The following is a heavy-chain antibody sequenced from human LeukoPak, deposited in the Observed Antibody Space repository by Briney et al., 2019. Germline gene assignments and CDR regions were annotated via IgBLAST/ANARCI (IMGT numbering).Heavy chain of an antibody. CDR1: GFTFSTYT. Sequence: GGSLRLSCATSGFTFSTYTMNWVRQAPGKGLEWVSSISSTSSGMYYADSVKGRFAISRDNAKNSLYLQMDSLRAEDTAVYYCARGREMATNHIDYWGQGTLVTVSS. J-gene: IGHJ4*02. CDR2: ISSTSSGM. V-gene: IGHV3-21*06. CDR3: ARGREMATNHIDY. D-gene: IGHD5-24*01.